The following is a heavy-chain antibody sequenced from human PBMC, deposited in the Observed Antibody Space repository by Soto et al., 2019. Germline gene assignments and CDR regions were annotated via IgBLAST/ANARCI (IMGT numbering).Heavy chain of an antibody. CDR1: GVPISSGGYF. CDR2: IHYSGNT. Sequence: SETLSLTCSVSGVPISSGGYFWNCIRQRPWKGLEWIGNIHYSGNTDYNPSLKSRVTISVDTSKNQFSLQLTSVTAAETAVYFCARDEEYCSSTTCPFDSWGQGALVTVSS. D-gene: IGHD2-2*01. V-gene: IGHV4-31*03. J-gene: IGHJ4*02. CDR3: ARDEEYCSSTTCPFDS.